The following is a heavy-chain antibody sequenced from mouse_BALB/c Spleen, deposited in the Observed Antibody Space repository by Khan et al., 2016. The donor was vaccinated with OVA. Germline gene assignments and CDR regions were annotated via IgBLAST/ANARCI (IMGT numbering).Heavy chain of an antibody. D-gene: IGHD2-4*01. CDR3: ARSYDYDVGGFAY. V-gene: IGHV2-9*02. Sequence: VQLQESGPGLVAPPQSLSITCTVSGFSLSNYGIHWVRQPPGKGLEWLGVIWTGGITNYNSALMSRLSISKDNSKSQVFLKMNRLQTDDTAIYYCARSYDYDVGGFAYWGQGTLVTVSA. CDR1: GFSLSNYG. CDR2: IWTGGIT. J-gene: IGHJ3*01.